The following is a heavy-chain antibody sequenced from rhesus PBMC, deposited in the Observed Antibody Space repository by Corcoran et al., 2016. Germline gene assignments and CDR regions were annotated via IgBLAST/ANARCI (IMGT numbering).Heavy chain of an antibody. Sequence: HLQLHESGPGLVNPSETLSVTCAVSGGSILSTYWHWIRPAPGKGLEWIGYIYCSGSRTNYNPSPKSRVTLSLDTSKNQLSLKLSAVTTADTAVYYCATARITHFDYWGQGVLVTVSS. J-gene: IGHJ4*01. D-gene: IGHD4-11*01. CDR2: IYCSGSRT. V-gene: IGHV4-169*01. CDR3: ATARITHFDY. CDR1: GGSILSTY.